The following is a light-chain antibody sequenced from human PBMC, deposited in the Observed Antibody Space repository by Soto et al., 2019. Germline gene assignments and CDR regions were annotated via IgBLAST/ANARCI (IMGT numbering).Light chain of an antibody. CDR1: QSVSSY. CDR2: DAS. J-gene: IGKJ1*01. CDR3: QQRSSWPWT. V-gene: IGKV3-11*01. Sequence: EIVLTQSPATLSLSPGERATRSCRASQSVSSYLAWYQQKSGQAPRLLIYDASTRATGIPARFGGSGSGTDFTLTISSLEPEDFAVYYCQQRSSWPWTFGQGTKVDIK.